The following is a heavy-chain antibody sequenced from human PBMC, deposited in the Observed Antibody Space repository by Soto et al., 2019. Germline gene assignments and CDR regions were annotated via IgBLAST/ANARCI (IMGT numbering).Heavy chain of an antibody. V-gene: IGHV4-31*11. CDR3: ARGRRELRDRYYFDY. CDR1: GGCFSGYY. Sequence: SETLSLTCAVYGGCFSGYYWSGIRKNPGKGLEWIGYIYYSGSTYYNPSLKSRVTISVDTSKNQFSLKLSSVTAADTAVYYCARGRRELRDRYYFDYWGQGTLVTVSS. D-gene: IGHD1-7*01. J-gene: IGHJ4*02. CDR2: IYYSGST.